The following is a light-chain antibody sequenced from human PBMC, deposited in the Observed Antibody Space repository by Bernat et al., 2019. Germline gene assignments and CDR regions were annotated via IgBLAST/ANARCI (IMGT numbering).Light chain of an antibody. CDR2: AAS. Sequence: DIQMTQSPSSLSASVGDTVTITCRASQSIADYLNWYQHRPGKAPKLLIHAASSLQRGVPSRFSGSGSGTDFTLTISNLQPEDFATYYYQRSDTMPFTFGQGTRLDIK. V-gene: IGKV1-39*01. J-gene: IGKJ2*01. CDR3: QRSDTMPFT. CDR1: QSIADY.